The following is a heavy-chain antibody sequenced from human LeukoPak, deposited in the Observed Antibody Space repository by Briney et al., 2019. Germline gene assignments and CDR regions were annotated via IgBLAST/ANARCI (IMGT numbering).Heavy chain of an antibody. CDR1: GGSISSYY. V-gene: IGHV4-59*08. CDR3: ARAFRADGFDL. CDR2: IYYSGST. J-gene: IGHJ3*01. Sequence: SETLSLTCTVSGGSISSYYWSWIRQPPGKGLEWIGYIYYSGSTNYNPSLESRVTISVDTSKNQFSLKLSSVTAADTAVYYCARAFRADGFDLWGQGTMVTVSS.